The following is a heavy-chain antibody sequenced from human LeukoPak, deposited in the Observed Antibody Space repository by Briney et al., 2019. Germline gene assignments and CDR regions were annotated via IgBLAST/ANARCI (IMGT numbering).Heavy chain of an antibody. D-gene: IGHD1/OR15-1a*01. V-gene: IGHV4-34*01. CDR1: GGSFSNFY. J-gene: IGHJ4*02. CDR2: INHSGST. Sequence: SETLSLTCAVYGGSFSNFYWYWLRQPPGKALEWIGEINHSGSTNYNPSLKSRVTISVDTSKNQVSLRLNSVTAADTAVYYCASGPHSSVLKQFHYWGQGTLVTVSS. CDR3: ASGPHSSVLKQFHY.